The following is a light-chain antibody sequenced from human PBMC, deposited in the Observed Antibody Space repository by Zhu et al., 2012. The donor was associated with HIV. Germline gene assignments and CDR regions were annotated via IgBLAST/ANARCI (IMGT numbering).Light chain of an antibody. Sequence: DIQLTQSPSFLSASVGDRVTITCRASQGISSYLAWYQQKPGKAPKLLIYAASTLQSGVPSRFSGSGSGTEFTLTISSLQPEDFATYYCQQLNSYPNTFGQGTQAGDQT. CDR1: QGISSY. J-gene: IGKJ2*01. CDR2: AAS. V-gene: IGKV1-9*01. CDR3: QQLNSYPNT.